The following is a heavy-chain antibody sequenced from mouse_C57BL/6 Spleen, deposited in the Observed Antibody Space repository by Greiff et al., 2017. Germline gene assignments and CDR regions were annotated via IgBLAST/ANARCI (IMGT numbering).Heavy chain of an antibody. CDR2: INYDGSST. CDR1: GFTFSDYY. J-gene: IGHJ2*01. V-gene: IGHV5-16*01. Sequence: EVMLVESEAGLVQPGSSMKLSCTASGFTFSDYYIAWVRQVPEKGLEWVANINYDGSSTYYLHSLKSRFIISRDNANNILYLQMSSLKSEDTATYYGARARHTGFDYWGQGTTLTVSS. CDR3: ARARHTGFDY.